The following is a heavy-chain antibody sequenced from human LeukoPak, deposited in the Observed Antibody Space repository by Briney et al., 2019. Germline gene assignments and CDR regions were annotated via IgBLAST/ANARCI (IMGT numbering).Heavy chain of an antibody. CDR1: GVSISNYY. V-gene: IGHV4-59*01. CDR2: HSYSGGA. Sequence: PSETLSLTCTVSGVSISNYYWNYFRQSPGKGLEWIGYHSYSGGANYNPSFESRVTISLDTSKNRFSLSLSSVTAADTAVYYCARGLIRGACDIWGHGTMVTVSS. CDR3: ARGLIRGACDI. J-gene: IGHJ3*02. D-gene: IGHD3-16*01.